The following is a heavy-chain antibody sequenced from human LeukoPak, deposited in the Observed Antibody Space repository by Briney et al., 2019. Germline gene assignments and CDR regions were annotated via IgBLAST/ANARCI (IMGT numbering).Heavy chain of an antibody. V-gene: IGHV1-2*02. CDR1: GYTVTGYY. Sequence: ASVKVSCKASGYTVTGYYIHWVRQAPGQGLECMGWLNPNTGVTNYPQKFQGRVTMTRDTSINTAYMDLSTLRSDDTAVYYCATAPGSYYHFDHWGQGTLVTVSS. J-gene: IGHJ4*02. D-gene: IGHD1-26*01. CDR3: ATAPGSYYHFDH. CDR2: LNPNTGVT.